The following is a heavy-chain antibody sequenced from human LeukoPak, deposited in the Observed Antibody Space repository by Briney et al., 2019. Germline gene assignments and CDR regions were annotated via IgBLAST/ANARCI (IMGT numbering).Heavy chain of an antibody. J-gene: IGHJ4*02. CDR1: GGSINNYY. V-gene: IGHV4-4*07. CDR3: ARDSSLLGYYDSSGYH. CDR2: IYSSGST. Sequence: PSETLSLTCTVSGGSINNYYWSWIRQPAEKGLEWIGHIYSSGSTNYNPSLKSRVTISVDTSKNQFSLKLSSVTAADTAVYYCARDSSLLGYYDSSGYHWGQGTLVTVSS. D-gene: IGHD3-22*01.